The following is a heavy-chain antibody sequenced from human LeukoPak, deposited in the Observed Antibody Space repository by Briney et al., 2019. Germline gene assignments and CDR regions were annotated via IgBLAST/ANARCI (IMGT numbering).Heavy chain of an antibody. V-gene: IGHV1-69*06. CDR1: GGSFRSYA. CDR3: ARDAGGTGGGY. CDR2: IIPMSGTT. D-gene: IGHD3/OR15-3a*01. Sequence: ASVKVSCKTSGGSFRSYAISWVRQAPGQGLEWMGNIIPMSGTTKYAQQLQDRVTITADKSTSTAYMELSSLRFEDTAVYYCARDAGGTGGGYWGQGTLVTV. J-gene: IGHJ4*02.